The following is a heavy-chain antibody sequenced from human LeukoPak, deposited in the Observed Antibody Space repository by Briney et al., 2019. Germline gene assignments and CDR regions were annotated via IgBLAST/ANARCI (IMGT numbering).Heavy chain of an antibody. CDR1: GGSISSSSYY. D-gene: IGHD1-26*01. Sequence: SETLSLTCTVSGGSISSSSYYWGWIRQPPGKGLEWIGYIYYSGSTNYNPSLKSRVTISVDTSKNQFSLKLSSVTAADTAVYYCARDSIGGSYDYWGQGTLVTVSS. J-gene: IGHJ4*02. CDR3: ARDSIGGSYDY. CDR2: IYYSGST. V-gene: IGHV4-61*01.